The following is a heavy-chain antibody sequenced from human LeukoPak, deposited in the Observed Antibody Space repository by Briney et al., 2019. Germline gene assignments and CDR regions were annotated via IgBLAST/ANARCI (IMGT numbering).Heavy chain of an antibody. Sequence: PGGSLRLSCAASGFTFSNYWMHWVRQAPGKGLGWVSRISSDGSSATYADSVKGRFTISRDNAKNTLYLQMNSLRAEDTAVYYCARVFAGYFDYWGQGTLVTVSS. D-gene: IGHD2-21*01. CDR2: ISSDGSSA. CDR1: GFTFSNYW. CDR3: ARVFAGYFDY. V-gene: IGHV3-74*01. J-gene: IGHJ4*02.